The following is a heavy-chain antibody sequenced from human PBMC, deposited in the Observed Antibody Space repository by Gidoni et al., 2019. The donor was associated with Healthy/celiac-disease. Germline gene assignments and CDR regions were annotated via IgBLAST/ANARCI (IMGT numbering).Heavy chain of an antibody. CDR1: GDTFSSYA. J-gene: IGHJ3*02. Sequence: QVQLVQSGAEVKKPGTSVKVSCKASGDTFSSYAISWVRQAPGQGLEWMGGIIPIFGTANYAQKFQGRVTITADESTSTAYMELSSLRSEDTAVYYCARSGIAARLDAFDIWGQGTIVTVSS. D-gene: IGHD6-6*01. CDR3: ARSGIAARLDAFDI. CDR2: IIPIFGTA. V-gene: IGHV1-69*01.